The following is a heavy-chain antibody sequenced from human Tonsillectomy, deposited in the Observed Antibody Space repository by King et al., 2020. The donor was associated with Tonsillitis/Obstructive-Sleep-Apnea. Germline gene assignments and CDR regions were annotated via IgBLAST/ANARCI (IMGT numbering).Heavy chain of an antibody. CDR3: AKDGSSEITMVRGVIIDY. Sequence: VQLVESGGGLVQPGGSLRLSCAASGFTFSSYAMSWVRQAPGKGLEWVSAISGSGGSTYYADSVKGRFTISRDNSKNTLYLQMNSLRAEDTAVYYCAKDGSSEITMVRGVIIDYWGQGTLVTVSS. CDR1: GFTFSSYA. D-gene: IGHD3-10*01. J-gene: IGHJ4*02. CDR2: ISGSGGST. V-gene: IGHV3-23*04.